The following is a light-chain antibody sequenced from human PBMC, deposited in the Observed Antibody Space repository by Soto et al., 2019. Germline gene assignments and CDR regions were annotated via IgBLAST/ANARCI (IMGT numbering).Light chain of an antibody. J-gene: IGKJ4*01. CDR1: QSISNR. Sequence: IQLTQSPSSLSASVLDRVTITFLASQSISNRLAWYQQKPGKAPKLLIYDASSLESGVPSRFSGSGSETEFTLTIRSLQPDDFASYYCQQYNTYPLNFGGGTKVDIK. V-gene: IGKV1-5*01. CDR3: QQYNTYPLN. CDR2: DAS.